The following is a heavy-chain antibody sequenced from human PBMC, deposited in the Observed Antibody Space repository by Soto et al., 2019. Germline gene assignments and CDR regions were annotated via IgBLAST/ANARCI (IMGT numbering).Heavy chain of an antibody. D-gene: IGHD6-19*01. CDR3: ARHVPPSLLRIAVDNWFGP. CDR2: IYYSGST. CDR1: GGSISSSSYH. Sequence: SETLSLTCTVSGGSISSSSYHWGWIRQPPGKGLEWIGSIYYSGSTYYNPSLKSRVTISVDTSKNQFSLKLSSVTAADTAVYYCARHVPPSLLRIAVDNWFGPWGQGTL. V-gene: IGHV4-39*01. J-gene: IGHJ5*02.